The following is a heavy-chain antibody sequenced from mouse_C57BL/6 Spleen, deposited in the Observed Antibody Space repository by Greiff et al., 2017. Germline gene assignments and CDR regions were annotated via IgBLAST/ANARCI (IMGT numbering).Heavy chain of an antibody. D-gene: IGHD2-1*01. CDR3: ASHDYGNAMDY. V-gene: IGHV3-6*01. CDR2: INYDGSN. CDR1: GYSITSCYY. Sequence: ESGPGLVKPSQSLSLTCSVTGYSITSCYYWYWIRQFPGNKLERVGYINYDGSNNYNPSLKNRISITRDTSKNPFILKLNSVTTEDTATFYCASHDYGNAMDYWGQGTSVTVSS. J-gene: IGHJ4*01.